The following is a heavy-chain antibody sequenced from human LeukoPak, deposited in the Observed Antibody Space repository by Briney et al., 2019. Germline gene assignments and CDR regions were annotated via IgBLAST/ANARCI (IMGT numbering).Heavy chain of an antibody. Sequence: SETLSLTCAVYGGSFSGYYWSWIRQPAGKGLEWIGRIYSSGSTDYNPSLKSRVTMSVDTSKNQFSLKLSSVTAADTAVYYCARGYKPADGKDGAFDIWGQGTMVTVYS. D-gene: IGHD6-13*01. CDR1: GGSFSGYY. CDR3: ARGYKPADGKDGAFDI. V-gene: IGHV4-59*10. J-gene: IGHJ3*02. CDR2: IYSSGST.